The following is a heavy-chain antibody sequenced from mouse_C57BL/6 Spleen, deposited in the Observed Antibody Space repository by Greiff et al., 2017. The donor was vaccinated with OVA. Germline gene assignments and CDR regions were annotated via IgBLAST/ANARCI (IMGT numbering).Heavy chain of an antibody. V-gene: IGHV2-5*01. Sequence: VQGVESGPGLVQPSQSLPITCTVSGFSLTSYGVHWVRQSPGKGLEWLGVIWRGGSTDYNAAFMSRLSITKDNSKSQVFFKMNSLQADDTAIYYCAKYYDWYFDVWGTGTTVTVSS. CDR3: AKYYDWYFDV. J-gene: IGHJ1*03. CDR1: GFSLTSYG. CDR2: IWRGGST. D-gene: IGHD1-1*01.